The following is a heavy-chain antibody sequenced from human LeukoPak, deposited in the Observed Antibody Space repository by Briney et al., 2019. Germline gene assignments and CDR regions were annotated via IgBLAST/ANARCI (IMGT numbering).Heavy chain of an antibody. Sequence: KPSETLSLTCAVYGGSFSGYYWSWIRQPPGKGLEWIGEINHSGSTNYNPSLKSRVTISVDTSKNQFALKLSSVTAADTAVYYCARRRTTVGAFDIWGQGTMVTVSS. J-gene: IGHJ3*02. D-gene: IGHD4-11*01. CDR3: ARRRTTVGAFDI. CDR1: GGSFSGYY. V-gene: IGHV4-34*01. CDR2: INHSGST.